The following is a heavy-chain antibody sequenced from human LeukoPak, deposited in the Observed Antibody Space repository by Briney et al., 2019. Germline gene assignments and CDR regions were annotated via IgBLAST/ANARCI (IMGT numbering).Heavy chain of an antibody. CDR1: GFTFSSYS. J-gene: IGHJ3*02. CDR2: ISSSSSYI. D-gene: IGHD3-3*01. V-gene: IGHV3-21*01. Sequence: PGGSLRLSCAASGFTFSSYSMNWVCQAPGKGLEWVSSISSSSSYIYYADSVKGRFTISRDNAKNSLYLQMNSLRAEDTAVYYCARTVLRFLEWSQTGGAFDIWGQGTMVTVSS. CDR3: ARTVLRFLEWSQTGGAFDI.